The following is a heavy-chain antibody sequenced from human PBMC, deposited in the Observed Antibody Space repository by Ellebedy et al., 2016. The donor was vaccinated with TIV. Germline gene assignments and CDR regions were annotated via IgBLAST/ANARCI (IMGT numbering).Heavy chain of an antibody. Sequence: GGSLRLXXAASGFTFSSYGMHWVRQAPGKGLEWVAVIWYDGSNKYYADSVKGRFTISRDNSKNTLYLQMNSLRAEDTAVYYCARRGRVPAAIPPHGPLDYWGQGTLVTVSS. J-gene: IGHJ4*02. CDR1: GFTFSSYG. CDR2: IWYDGSNK. V-gene: IGHV3-33*01. D-gene: IGHD2-2*02. CDR3: ARRGRVPAAIPPHGPLDY.